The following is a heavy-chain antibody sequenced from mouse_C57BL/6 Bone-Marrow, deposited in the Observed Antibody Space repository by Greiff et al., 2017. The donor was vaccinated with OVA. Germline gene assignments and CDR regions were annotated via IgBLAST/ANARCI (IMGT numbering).Heavy chain of an antibody. CDR3: AREVDGYYLHWYFDV. D-gene: IGHD2-3*01. CDR1: GYTFTDHT. J-gene: IGHJ1*03. V-gene: IGHV1-78*01. Sequence: QVQLQQSDAELVKPGASVKIYCKVSGYTFTDHTIHWMKQRPEQGLEWIGYIYPRDGSTKYNEKFKGKATLTADKSSSTAYMQLNSLTSEDSAVYFCAREVDGYYLHWYFDVWGTGTTVTVSS. CDR2: IYPRDGST.